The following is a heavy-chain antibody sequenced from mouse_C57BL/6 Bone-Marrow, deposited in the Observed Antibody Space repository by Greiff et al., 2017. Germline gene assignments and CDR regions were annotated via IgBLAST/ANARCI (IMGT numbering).Heavy chain of an antibody. J-gene: IGHJ3*01. D-gene: IGHD1-1*01. V-gene: IGHV1-59*01. CDR3: AIPLYYYGSMWFAY. CDR1: GYTFTSYW. Sequence: QVQLQQPGAELVKPGASVKLSCKASGYTFTSYWMHWVKQRPGQGLEWIGVIDPSDSYTNYNQKFKGKATLTVDTSSSTAYMQLSSLTSEVSAVYSCAIPLYYYGSMWFAYWGQGTLVTVSA. CDR2: IDPSDSYT.